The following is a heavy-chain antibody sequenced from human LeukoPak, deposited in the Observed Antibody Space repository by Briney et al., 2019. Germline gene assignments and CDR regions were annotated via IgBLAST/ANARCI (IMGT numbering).Heavy chain of an antibody. CDR1: GGSISSYY. CDR2: IYYSGST. V-gene: IGHV4-59*12. D-gene: IGHD5-12*01. CDR3: ARGRPPLRLVWGRFYFDY. J-gene: IGHJ4*02. Sequence: PSETLSLTCTVSGGSISSYYWSWIRQPPGKGLEWIGHIYYSGSTHYNPSLKSRVTISVDTSKNQFSLKLSSVTAADTAVYYCARGRPPLRLVWGRFYFDYWGQGTLVTVSS.